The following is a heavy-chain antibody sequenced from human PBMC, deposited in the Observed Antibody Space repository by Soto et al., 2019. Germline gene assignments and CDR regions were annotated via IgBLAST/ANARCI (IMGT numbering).Heavy chain of an antibody. Sequence: GSLRLSCAASGFSVRGNYMSWVRQAPGKGLEWISFIYTGGGTFFADSVRGRFTVSRDSSKNTVYLHMNNLRAEDTAVYYCAREQNYYYDTTGYYMGLFDSWGQGTLVTVSS. D-gene: IGHD3-22*01. CDR3: AREQNYYYDTTGYYMGLFDS. J-gene: IGHJ4*02. V-gene: IGHV3-53*01. CDR1: GFSVRGNY. CDR2: IYTGGGT.